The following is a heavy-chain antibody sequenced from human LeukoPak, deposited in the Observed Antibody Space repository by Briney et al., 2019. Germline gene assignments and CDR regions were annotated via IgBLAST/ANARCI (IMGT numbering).Heavy chain of an antibody. D-gene: IGHD6-6*01. CDR1: GYSISSGYY. Sequence: PSETLSLTCTVSGYSISSGYYWGWIRQPPGKGLEWIGSIYHSGSTYYNPSLKSRVTISVDTSKNQFSLKLSSVTAADTAVYYCARDQWSSSSPQPNDYWGQGTLVTVSS. CDR2: IYHSGST. J-gene: IGHJ4*02. CDR3: ARDQWSSSSPQPNDY. V-gene: IGHV4-38-2*02.